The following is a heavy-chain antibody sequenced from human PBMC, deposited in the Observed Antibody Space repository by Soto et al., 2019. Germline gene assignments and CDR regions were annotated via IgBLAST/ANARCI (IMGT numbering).Heavy chain of an antibody. D-gene: IGHD3-22*01. V-gene: IGHV1-24*01. Sequence: ASVKVSCKVSGYTLTELSMHWVRQAPGKGLEWMGGFDPEDGETIYAQKFQGRVTMTEDTSTDTAYMELSSLRSEDTAVYCCATEPPRITMIVADRAFDIWGQGTMVTVSS. CDR3: ATEPPRITMIVADRAFDI. CDR2: FDPEDGET. J-gene: IGHJ3*02. CDR1: GYTLTELS.